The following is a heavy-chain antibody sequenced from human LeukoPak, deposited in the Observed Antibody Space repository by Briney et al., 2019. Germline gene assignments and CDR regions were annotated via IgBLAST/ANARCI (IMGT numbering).Heavy chain of an antibody. V-gene: IGHV3-7*01. J-gene: IGHJ6*03. Sequence: PGGSLRLSCAASGFTFSSYWMSWVRQAPGKELEWVANIKQDGSEKYYVDSVKGRFTISRDNAKNSLYLQMNSLRAEDTAVYYCARGLTRDYYYYMDVWGKGTTVTVSS. CDR3: ARGLTRDYYYYMDV. CDR1: GFTFSSYW. CDR2: IKQDGSEK. D-gene: IGHD2-21*01.